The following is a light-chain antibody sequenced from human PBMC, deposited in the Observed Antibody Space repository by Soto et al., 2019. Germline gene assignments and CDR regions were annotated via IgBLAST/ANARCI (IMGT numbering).Light chain of an antibody. CDR2: QAS. CDR1: QSISNH. V-gene: IGKV1-6*01. J-gene: IGKJ1*01. Sequence: IQMTQSPSSLSASVEDRVIITCRASQSISNHLNWYQQKPGKAPKLLISQASTLQSGVPPRFSGSGSGTGFTLAISSLQPEDSATYYCLQDINYPWTFGQGTKVDIK. CDR3: LQDINYPWT.